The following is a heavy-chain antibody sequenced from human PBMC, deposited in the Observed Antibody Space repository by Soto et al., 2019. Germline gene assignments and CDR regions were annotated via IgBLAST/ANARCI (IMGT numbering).Heavy chain of an antibody. J-gene: IGHJ5*02. CDR1: GYTFTGYY. V-gene: IGHV1-2*02. D-gene: IGHD5-18*01. Sequence: ASVKVSCKASGYTFTGYYMHWVRQAPGQGLEWMGWINPNSGGTNYAQKFQGGVTMTRDTSISTAYMELSRLRSDDTAVYYCARDQVYSYDNWFDPWGQGTLVTVSS. CDR2: INPNSGGT. CDR3: ARDQVYSYDNWFDP.